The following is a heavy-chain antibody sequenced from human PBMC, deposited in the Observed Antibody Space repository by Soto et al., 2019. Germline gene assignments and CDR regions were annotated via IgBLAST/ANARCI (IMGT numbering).Heavy chain of an antibody. CDR3: ARVLRGWFDP. V-gene: IGHV4-4*02. J-gene: IGHJ5*02. CDR1: GGSITSANW. CDR2: ISHSGIT. Sequence: SETLSLTCAVSGGSITSANWWTWVRQPPGGGLEWIGEISHSGITNYKASLKSRVTVSVDKTKNDVSLKLTSVTAADTAVYYCARVLRGWFDPWGQGTPVTVPS.